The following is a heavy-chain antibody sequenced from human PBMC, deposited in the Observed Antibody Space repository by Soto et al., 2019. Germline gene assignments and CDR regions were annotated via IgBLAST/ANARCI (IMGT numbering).Heavy chain of an antibody. CDR2: IVVGSGNT. CDR3: AAAFDILTGYDY. D-gene: IGHD3-9*01. J-gene: IGHJ4*02. Sequence: SVKVSCTASGFTFTSSAMQWVRQARGQRLEWIGWIVVGSGNTNYAQKFQERVTITRDMSTSTAYMELSSLRSEDTAVYYCAAAFDILTGYDYWGQGTLVTVSS. CDR1: GFTFTSSA. V-gene: IGHV1-58*02.